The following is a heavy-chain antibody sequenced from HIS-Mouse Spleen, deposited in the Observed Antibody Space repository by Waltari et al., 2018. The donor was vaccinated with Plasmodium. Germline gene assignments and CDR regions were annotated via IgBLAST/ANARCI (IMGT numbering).Heavy chain of an antibody. CDR2: ISYDGSNK. V-gene: IGHV3-30*18. D-gene: IGHD6-13*01. CDR3: AKDRRSSSWYVDY. J-gene: IGHJ4*02. CDR1: GFTFSSSG. Sequence: QVQLVESGGGVVQPGRSLRLSCAASGFTFSSSGLPGVRKAPGKGLEWLAVISYDGSNKYYADSVKGRFTISRDNSKNTLYLQMNSLRAEDTAVYYCAKDRRSSSWYVDYWGQGTLVTVSS.